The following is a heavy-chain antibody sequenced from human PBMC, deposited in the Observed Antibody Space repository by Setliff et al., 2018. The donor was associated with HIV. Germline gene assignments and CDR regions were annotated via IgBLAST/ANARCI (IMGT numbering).Heavy chain of an antibody. Sequence: SETLSLTCTVSGVSISSGSYYWSWIRQPAGKGLEWIGHIYTSGSTNYNPSLKSRVTISVDTSKNQFSLKLSSVTAADTAVYYCARPAPRGYSYGHYDFDYWGQGTLVTVSS. V-gene: IGHV4-61*09. J-gene: IGHJ4*02. CDR2: IYTSGST. CDR3: ARPAPRGYSYGHYDFDY. D-gene: IGHD5-18*01. CDR1: GVSISSGSYY.